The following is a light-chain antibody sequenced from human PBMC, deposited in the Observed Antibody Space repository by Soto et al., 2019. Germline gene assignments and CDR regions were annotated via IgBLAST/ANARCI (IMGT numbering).Light chain of an antibody. CDR3: RSYTTSSTVI. Sequence: QSALTQPASVSGSPGQSITISCTGTSSDVGGYNFVSWYQQHPGKAPKLMIYEVSNRPSGLSNRFSGSKSGNTASLTISGLQAEDEADYYCRSYTTSSTVIFGGGTQLTVL. V-gene: IGLV2-14*01. CDR2: EVS. CDR1: SSDVGGYNF. J-gene: IGLJ2*01.